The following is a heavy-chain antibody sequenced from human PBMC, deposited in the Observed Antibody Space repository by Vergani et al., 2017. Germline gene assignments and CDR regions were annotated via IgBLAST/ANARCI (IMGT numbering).Heavy chain of an antibody. Sequence: QVQLQESGPGLVKPSETLSLTCTVSGGSISSYYWSWIRQPPGKGLEWVGYIYYSGSTNYNPSLKRRVTISVDTAKNQFALKLSSVPAADTAVYYFAGEVIAAADPHFDYWGQGIVVTGSA. D-gene: IGHD6-13*01. CDR3: AGEVIAAADPHFDY. CDR1: GGSISSYY. J-gene: IGHJ4*02. CDR2: IYYSGST. V-gene: IGHV4-59*01.